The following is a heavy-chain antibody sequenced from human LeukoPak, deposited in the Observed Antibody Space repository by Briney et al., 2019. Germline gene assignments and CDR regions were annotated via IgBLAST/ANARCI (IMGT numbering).Heavy chain of an antibody. V-gene: IGHV3-21*01. J-gene: IGHJ3*02. CDR2: ISSSSSYI. CDR3: ARPIAVAGTDDAFDI. CDR1: GFTFSSYS. D-gene: IGHD6-19*01. Sequence: PGGSLRLSCAASGFTFSSYSMNWVRQAPGKGLEWVSSISSSSSYIYYADSVKGRFTISRDNAKNSLYLQMNSLRAEGTAVYYCARPIAVAGTDDAFDIWGQGTMVTVSS.